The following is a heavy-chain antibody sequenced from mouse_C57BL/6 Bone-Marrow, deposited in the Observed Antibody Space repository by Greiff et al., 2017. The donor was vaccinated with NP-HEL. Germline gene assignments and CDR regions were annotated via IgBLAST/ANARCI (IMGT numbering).Heavy chain of an antibody. Sequence: VQLQQSGAELVRPGASVKLSCTASGFNIKDDYMHWVKQRPEQGLEWIGWIDPENGDTEYASKFQGKATIIADTSSNTAYLQLSSLTSEDTAVYYCTNYDYDVPFAYWGQGTLVTVSA. J-gene: IGHJ3*01. CDR1: GFNIKDDY. CDR3: TNYDYDVPFAY. CDR2: IDPENGDT. V-gene: IGHV14-4*01. D-gene: IGHD2-4*01.